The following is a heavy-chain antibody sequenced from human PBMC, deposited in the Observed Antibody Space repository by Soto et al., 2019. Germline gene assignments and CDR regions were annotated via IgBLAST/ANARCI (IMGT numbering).Heavy chain of an antibody. D-gene: IGHD1-1*01. V-gene: IGHV4-59*01. Sequence: SETLSLTCTVAGGSISLNYWTWIRQPPGKGLECIGSFYNSGSTNYNPSPKSRVTISVDTSNNQVSLRLSSVTAADAAVYYCARGRASCNGNDVGYWGQGALVTVSS. CDR3: ARGRASCNGNDVGY. CDR2: FYNSGST. J-gene: IGHJ4*02. CDR1: GGSISLNY.